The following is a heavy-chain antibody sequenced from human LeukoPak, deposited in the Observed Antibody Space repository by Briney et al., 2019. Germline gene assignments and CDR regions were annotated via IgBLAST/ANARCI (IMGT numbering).Heavy chain of an antibody. D-gene: IGHD1-26*01. V-gene: IGHV3-13*05. J-gene: IGHJ3*02. CDR2: IGTAGDP. Sequence: GGSLRLSCAASGFSFSSYDMHWVRHTTGEGLECVSAIGTAGDPYYAGSVKGRFTISRENALNSLYLQMNSLRAGDTAVYYCARGSLGAPNAFDIWGQGTMVTVSS. CDR1: GFSFSSYD. CDR3: ARGSLGAPNAFDI.